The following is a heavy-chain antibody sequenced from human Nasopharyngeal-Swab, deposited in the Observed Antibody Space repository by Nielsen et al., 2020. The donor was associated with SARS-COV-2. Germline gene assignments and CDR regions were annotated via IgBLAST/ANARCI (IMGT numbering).Heavy chain of an antibody. V-gene: IGHV3-21*01. CDR2: ISSSSTYI. CDR3: ARDGLGYDFWSAYFMDV. Sequence: GESLKISCAASGFTFSSYNMNWVRQAPGKGLEWVSSISSSSTYIYYADSVKGRFTISRDNTKNSLSLQMSSLRVEDTAVYYCARDGLGYDFWSAYFMDVWGQGTTVIVSS. CDR1: GFTFSSYN. D-gene: IGHD3-3*01. J-gene: IGHJ6*02.